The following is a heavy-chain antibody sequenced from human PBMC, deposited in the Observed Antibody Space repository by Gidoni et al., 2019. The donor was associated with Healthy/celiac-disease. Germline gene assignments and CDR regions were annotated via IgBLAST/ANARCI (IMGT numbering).Heavy chain of an antibody. V-gene: IGHV1-18*01. CDR1: GYTFTSYG. J-gene: IGHJ4*02. CDR2: ISAYNGNT. D-gene: IGHD3-10*01. Sequence: QVQLVQSGAEVKKPGASVKVSCKASGYTFTSYGISWVRQAPGQGLEWLGWISAYNGNTNDAQKRQGRVTMTTDTSTSTAYMELRSLRSDDTAVYYCARVETYYYGSGSYYPFDYWGQGTLVTVSS. CDR3: ARVETYYYGSGSYYPFDY.